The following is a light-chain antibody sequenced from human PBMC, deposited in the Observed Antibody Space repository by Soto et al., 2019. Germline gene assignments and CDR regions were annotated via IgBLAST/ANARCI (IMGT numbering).Light chain of an antibody. CDR2: GAS. CDR1: QSVSSSY. V-gene: IGKV3-20*01. CDR3: KQYGSSPLT. J-gene: IGKJ4*01. Sequence: EIVLTQSPGTLSLSPGERATLSCRASQSVSSSYLAWYQQNPGQAPRLLIYGASSRATGIPDRFSGSGSGTDFTLTISRLEPEDFAVYYCKQYGSSPLTFGGGTKVEIK.